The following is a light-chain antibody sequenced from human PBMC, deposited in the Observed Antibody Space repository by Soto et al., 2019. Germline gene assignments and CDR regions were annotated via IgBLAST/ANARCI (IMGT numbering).Light chain of an antibody. CDR1: PNISRS. V-gene: IGKV3-15*01. CDR2: GAS. J-gene: IGKJ5*01. Sequence: EVVMTQSPVTLSLSPGIRATLSCRARPNISRSLAWYQQKPGPGPSLIIYGASTRATGIPARFSCSGSGTEFTLTISSLQSEDFAVYYCQQYYNWPPITFGQGTRLEIK. CDR3: QQYYNWPPIT.